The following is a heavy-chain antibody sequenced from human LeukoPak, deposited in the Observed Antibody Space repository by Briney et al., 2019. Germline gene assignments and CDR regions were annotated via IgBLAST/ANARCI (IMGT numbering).Heavy chain of an antibody. V-gene: IGHV3-7*01. Sequence: PGGSLRLSCAASGFTFSSYAMSWVRQAPGKGLEWVANIKQDGGEKYYVGSVKGRFTVSRDNAKNSLYLQMNSLRAEDTAVYYCAREWNYYGSGTMDVWGKGTTVTVSS. D-gene: IGHD3-10*01. CDR1: GFTFSSYA. CDR2: IKQDGGEK. J-gene: IGHJ6*04. CDR3: AREWNYYGSGTMDV.